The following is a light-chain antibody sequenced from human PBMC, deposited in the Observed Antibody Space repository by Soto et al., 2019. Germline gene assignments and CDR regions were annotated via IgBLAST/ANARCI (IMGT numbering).Light chain of an antibody. J-gene: IGLJ3*02. CDR3: QTWGTGVWV. CDR2: VHGDGRH. V-gene: IGLV4-69*01. CDR1: SGHSSSV. Sequence: QSVLTQSPSASASLGASVKLTCTLSSGHSSSVIAWHQQQPEKGPRYLMKVHGDGRHIKGDGIPDRFSGSSSGAERYLAISSLQSEDEADYYCQTWGTGVWVFGGGTKLTVL.